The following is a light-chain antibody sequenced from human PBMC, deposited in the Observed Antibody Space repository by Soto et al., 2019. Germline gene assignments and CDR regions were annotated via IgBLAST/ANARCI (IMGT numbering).Light chain of an antibody. Sequence: AARTPPATVTGYTGQSIAFSRTGTSKQDESYNSVSWYQQDPGKAPKLMIHDVNNRPSGISDRFSGCKSGNTASLTIFGLHAEDEADYYCSSFTSSTSYVFGAGTKVTVL. CDR1: SKQDESYNS. J-gene: IGLJ1*01. CDR2: DVN. V-gene: IGLV2-14*03. CDR3: SSFTSSTSYV.